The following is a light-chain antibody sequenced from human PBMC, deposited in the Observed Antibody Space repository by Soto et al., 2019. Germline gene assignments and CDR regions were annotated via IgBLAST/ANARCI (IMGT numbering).Light chain of an antibody. CDR2: GDT. V-gene: IGLV1-40*01. CDR3: QSYDTSLSAHLV. CDR1: SSDIGAGSD. Sequence: LTQPPSVSGAPGQRVTISCTGTSSDIGAGSDVHWYQQLPGAAPKLLIYGDTFRPSGVSDRFSGSKSGTSASLTITGLQPEDEAHYYCQSYDTSLSAHLVFGGGTKVTVL. J-gene: IGLJ3*02.